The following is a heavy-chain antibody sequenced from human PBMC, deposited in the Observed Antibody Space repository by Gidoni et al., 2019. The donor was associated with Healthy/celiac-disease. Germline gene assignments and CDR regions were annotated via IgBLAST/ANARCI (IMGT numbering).Heavy chain of an antibody. J-gene: IGHJ6*02. CDR3: VLPNYYGSGSNYYYYYGMDV. CDR2: TTNKANSYTT. V-gene: IGHV3-72*01. D-gene: IGHD3-10*01. Sequence: EVQLVESGGGLVQPGGSLRLSCAASGFTFSDHSMDWVRQAPGKGLGWVGRTTNKANSYTTEYAASVKGRFTISRDDSKNSLYLQMNSLKTEDTAVYYCVLPNYYGSGSNYYYYYGMDVWGQGTTVTVSS. CDR1: GFTFSDHS.